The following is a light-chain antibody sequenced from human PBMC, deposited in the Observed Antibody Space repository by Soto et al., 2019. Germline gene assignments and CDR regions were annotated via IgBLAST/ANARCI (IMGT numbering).Light chain of an antibody. J-gene: IGKJ4*01. CDR3: MQALQTPLT. V-gene: IGKV2-28*01. CDR1: QSLLQTNGNNY. CDR2: LGS. Sequence: DIVMTQSPLSLPVTPGEPASISCRSSQSLLQTNGNNYLNWYLQKPGRSPQPLIYLGSNRASGVPDRFSGSGSGTDFTLKISRVEAADVGVYYCMQALQTPLTFGGGTKVEI.